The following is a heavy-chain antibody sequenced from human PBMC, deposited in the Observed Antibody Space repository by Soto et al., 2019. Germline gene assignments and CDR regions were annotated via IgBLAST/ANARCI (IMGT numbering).Heavy chain of an antibody. Sequence: QVQLQESGPGLVKPSQTLSLTCTVSGGSISSGGYYWSWIRQHPGKGLESIGYIYHSGSTYYNPSLQSRVTISVDPSKIQFALKLSSVTAADTAVYYCARSGYSYGPNPLLYRGQGTLVTVSS. CDR2: IYHSGST. CDR3: ARSGYSYGPNPLLY. V-gene: IGHV4-31*03. J-gene: IGHJ4*02. CDR1: GGSISSGGYY. D-gene: IGHD5-18*01.